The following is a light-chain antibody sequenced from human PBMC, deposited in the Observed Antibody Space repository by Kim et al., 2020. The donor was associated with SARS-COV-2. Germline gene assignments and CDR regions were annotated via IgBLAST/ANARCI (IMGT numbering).Light chain of an antibody. V-gene: IGLV2-23*02. Sequence: QSALTQPASVSGSPGQSITISCTGTRSDVGSYNLVSWYQQHPGKAPKLMIYEVTKRPSGISKRLSGSKSGNTASLTISGLQAEDEADYYCCSYAGSSTYVFGAGTKVTVL. J-gene: IGLJ1*01. CDR3: CSYAGSSTYV. CDR2: EVT. CDR1: RSDVGSYNL.